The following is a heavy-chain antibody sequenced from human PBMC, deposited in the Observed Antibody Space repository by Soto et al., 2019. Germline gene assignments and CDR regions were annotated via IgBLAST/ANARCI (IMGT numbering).Heavy chain of an antibody. CDR1: GFTFSRHW. J-gene: IGHJ4*02. CDR3: ARDGDDISTGPFDY. V-gene: IGHV3-74*01. D-gene: IGHD3-9*01. Sequence: GGSLRLSCASSGFTFSRHWMHWVRQAPGKGLVWVARVNDDGSSTAYGDSVRGRFTISRDNSKNTLYLQMNSLRAEDTAVYYCARDGDDISTGPFDYWGQGTLVTLSS. CDR2: VNDDGSST.